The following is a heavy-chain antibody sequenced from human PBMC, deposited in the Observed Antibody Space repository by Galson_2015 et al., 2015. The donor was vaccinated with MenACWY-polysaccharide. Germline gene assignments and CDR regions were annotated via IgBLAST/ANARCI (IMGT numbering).Heavy chain of an antibody. D-gene: IGHD1-26*01. J-gene: IGHJ4*02. CDR2: IYWDGDK. V-gene: IGHV2-5*02. CDR1: GFSVTAPGVG. Sequence: PALVKPTQTLPLTCTFSGFSVTAPGVGVGWIRQPPGKAPEWLAHIYWDGDKRFSPSLGARLTITKDTSRDQVVLTMTDMDPVDTATYYCVRLLGGVSFDSWGQGTL. CDR3: VRLLGGVSFDS.